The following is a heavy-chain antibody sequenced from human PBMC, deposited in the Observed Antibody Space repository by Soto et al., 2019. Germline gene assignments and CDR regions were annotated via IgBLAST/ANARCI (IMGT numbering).Heavy chain of an antibody. D-gene: IGHD2-2*01. J-gene: IGHJ4*02. Sequence: ASVKVSCKASGYTFTSYGISWVRQAPGQGLEWMGWISAYNGNTNYAQKLQGRVTMTTDTSTSTAYMELRSLRSDDTAVYYCARDDRPRVVPAAPSYWGQGTLVTVSS. CDR3: ARDDRPRVVPAAPSY. CDR1: GYTFTSYG. CDR2: ISAYNGNT. V-gene: IGHV1-18*01.